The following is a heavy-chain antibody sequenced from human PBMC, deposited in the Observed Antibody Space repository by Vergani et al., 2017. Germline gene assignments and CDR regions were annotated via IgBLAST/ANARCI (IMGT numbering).Heavy chain of an antibody. V-gene: IGHV3-11*01. Sequence: QVQLVESGGGLVKPGGSLRLSCAASGFTFSAYYMSWIRQAPGKGLEWVSYISSSGSTIYYADSVKGRFTISRDNAKNSLYLQMNRLRAEDTAVYYCARKHISNYYDSSGYYYMGYYYGMDVWGQG. CDR1: GFTFSAYY. J-gene: IGHJ6*02. D-gene: IGHD3-22*01. CDR2: ISSSGSTI. CDR3: ARKHISNYYDSSGYYYMGYYYGMDV.